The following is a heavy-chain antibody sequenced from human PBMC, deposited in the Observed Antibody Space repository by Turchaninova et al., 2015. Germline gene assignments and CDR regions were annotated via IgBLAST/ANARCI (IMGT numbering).Heavy chain of an antibody. Sequence: EVPLVQSGAEVKKPGGSLKIYCKGSCYSFTSYWIAGVRQMPGQGLEWMGIIFPGDSDTKYSPSFQGQVTISADKSISTAYLQWSSLKASATAMYYCARQAYGGNLNFDYWGQGTLVTVSS. CDR3: ARQAYGGNLNFDY. V-gene: IGHV5-51*01. J-gene: IGHJ4*02. CDR2: IFPGDSDT. D-gene: IGHD4-23*01. CDR1: CYSFTSYW.